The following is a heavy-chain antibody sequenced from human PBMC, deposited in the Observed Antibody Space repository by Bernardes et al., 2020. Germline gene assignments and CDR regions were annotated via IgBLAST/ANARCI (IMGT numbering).Heavy chain of an antibody. V-gene: IGHV3-48*02. CDR3: ARDDGGVYGSGSWYDAMDV. CDR1: GFIFSSYS. J-gene: IGHJ6*02. CDR2: ISSSSVTI. D-gene: IGHD3-10*01. Sequence: GGSLRLSCAASGFIFSSYSMNWVRQAPGKGLEWVAYISSSSVTIYYADSVKGRFTIYRDNAKNSLYLQMNSLRDEDTAVYYCARDDGGVYGSGSWYDAMDVGGHGTTVTVSS.